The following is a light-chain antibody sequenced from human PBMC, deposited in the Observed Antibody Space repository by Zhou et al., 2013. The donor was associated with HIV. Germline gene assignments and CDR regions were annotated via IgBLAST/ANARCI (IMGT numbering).Light chain of an antibody. J-gene: IGKJ1*01. CDR2: TAS. V-gene: IGKV1-5*03. Sequence: DIQMTQSPSTLSASVGDRVTITCRASQSITSWLAWYQQKPGKAPKLLIYTASGLESGVPSRFSGSGSGTEFTLTISSLQPDDFATYYCQQYDSYPWTFGQGTKVEIK. CDR3: QQYDSYPWT. CDR1: QSITSW.